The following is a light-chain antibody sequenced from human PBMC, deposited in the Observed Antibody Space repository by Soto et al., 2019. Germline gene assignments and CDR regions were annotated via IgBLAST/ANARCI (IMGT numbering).Light chain of an antibody. Sequence: QSALTQPASVSGSPGQSITISCTGTSSDVGAYNYVSWYQQHPGKAPKLMIFEVSDRPSGVSNRFSGSKSGNMASLTISGLQAEDEADYYCSSYTISNTLVFGGGTKLTVL. CDR1: SSDVGAYNY. CDR2: EVS. CDR3: SSYTISNTLV. V-gene: IGLV2-14*01. J-gene: IGLJ2*01.